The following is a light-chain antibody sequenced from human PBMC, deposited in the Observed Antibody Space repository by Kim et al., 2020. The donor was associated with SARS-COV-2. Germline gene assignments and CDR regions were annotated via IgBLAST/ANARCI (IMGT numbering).Light chain of an antibody. V-gene: IGKV3-20*01. CDR1: QSISNNY. CDR2: GAS. J-gene: IGKJ1*01. CDR3: QQYGSSRT. Sequence: EIVLTQSPGTLSLSPGERATLSCRASQSISNNYLAWYQQKPGQAPRLLIYGASSRDTGIPDRFSGSGSGTDFTLTISRLEPEDFAVYYCQQYGSSRTFGQGTKVDIK.